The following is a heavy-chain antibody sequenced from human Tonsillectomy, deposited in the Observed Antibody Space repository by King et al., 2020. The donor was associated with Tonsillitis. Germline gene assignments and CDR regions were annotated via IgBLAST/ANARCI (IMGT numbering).Heavy chain of an antibody. CDR3: ASRGSHGAFDI. CDR1: GFTFSSYE. J-gene: IGHJ3*02. CDR2: ISSSGSTI. Sequence: VQLVESGGGLVQPGGSLRLSCAASGFTFSSYEMNWVRQAPGKGLEWVLYISSSGSTIYYADSVKGRFTISRDNAKNSLYLQMNSLRAEDTAVYYCASRGSHGAFDIWGQGTMVTVSS. V-gene: IGHV3-48*03. D-gene: IGHD3-10*01.